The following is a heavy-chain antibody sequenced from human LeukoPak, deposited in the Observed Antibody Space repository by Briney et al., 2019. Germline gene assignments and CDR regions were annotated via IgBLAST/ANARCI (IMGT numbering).Heavy chain of an antibody. Sequence: PSETLSLTCTVSGGSISSYYWSWIRQPPGKGLEWIGYIYYSESTNYNPSLKSRVTISVDTSKNQFSLKLSSVTAADTAVYYCARGGSSWPFDYWGQGTLVTVSS. J-gene: IGHJ4*02. CDR1: GGSISSYY. V-gene: IGHV4-59*12. CDR3: ARGGSSWPFDY. D-gene: IGHD6-13*01. CDR2: IYYSEST.